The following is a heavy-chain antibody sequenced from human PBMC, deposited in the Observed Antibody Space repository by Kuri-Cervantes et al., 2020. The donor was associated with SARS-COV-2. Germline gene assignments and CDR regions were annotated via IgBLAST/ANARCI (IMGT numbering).Heavy chain of an antibody. D-gene: IGHD3-3*01. V-gene: IGHV4-34*01. CDR2: INHSGST. CDR1: GGSFSGYY. CDR3: ARVTSRTIFGVVTHFDY. J-gene: IGHJ4*02. Sequence: GSLRLSCAVYGGSFSGYYWSWIRQPPGKGLEWIGEINHSGSTNYNPSLKSRVTISVDTSKNQFSLKLSSVTAADTAVYYCARVTSRTIFGVVTHFDYWGQGTLVTVSS.